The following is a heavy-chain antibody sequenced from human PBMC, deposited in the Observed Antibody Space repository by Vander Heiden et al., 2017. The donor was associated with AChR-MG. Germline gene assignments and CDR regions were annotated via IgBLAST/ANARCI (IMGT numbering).Heavy chain of an antibody. CDR1: GFSLTTRGVA. D-gene: IGHD1-1*01. CDR2: IYWDEDK. V-gene: IGHV2-5*02. Sequence: QITLKESGPTLVKPTQTLTLTCTFPGFSLTTRGVAVGWIRQPPGKALEWLAIIYWDEDKRDSPSLQSRLTITKDTSKNQVVITMTNMDPVDTATYCCTRGNYYFDYWGQGTLVTVSS. J-gene: IGHJ4*02. CDR3: TRGNYYFDY.